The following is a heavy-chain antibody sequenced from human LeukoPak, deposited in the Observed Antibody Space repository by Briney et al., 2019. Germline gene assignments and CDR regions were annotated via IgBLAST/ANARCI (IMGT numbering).Heavy chain of an antibody. J-gene: IGHJ4*02. D-gene: IGHD3-10*01. CDR2: ITRSGGT. CDR1: GFTFSTYA. CDR3: ATWVFLGESGYYDY. Sequence: GGSLRLSCAASGFTFSTYAVTWVRQAPGKGLEWVSIITRSGGTYYADSVKGRFTVSRDNSKNTLYLQMSSLRAEDTAVYYCATWVFLGESGYYDYWGQGTLVTVSS. V-gene: IGHV3-23*01.